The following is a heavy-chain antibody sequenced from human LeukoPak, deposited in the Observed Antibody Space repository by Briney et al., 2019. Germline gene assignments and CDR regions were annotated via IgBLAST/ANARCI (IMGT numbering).Heavy chain of an antibody. V-gene: IGHV3-7*03. D-gene: IGHD1-14*01. CDR1: GFSFSDYR. Sequence: PGGSLRLSCVASGFSFSDYRMMWVRQAPGKGLECVANINEDGGEKYYVDSVKGRFTISRDNTKNSIYLQMNSLRVEDTAVYYCATQQGGNPAYWGQGTLVTVSS. CDR2: INEDGGEK. J-gene: IGHJ4*02. CDR3: ATQQGGNPAY.